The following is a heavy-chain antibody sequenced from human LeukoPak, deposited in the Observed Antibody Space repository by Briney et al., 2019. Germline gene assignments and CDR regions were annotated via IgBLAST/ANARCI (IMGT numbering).Heavy chain of an antibody. J-gene: IGHJ4*02. D-gene: IGHD6-19*01. CDR3: ARARSLAVAPGY. Sequence: PGRSLRLSCAASGFTFSSYAMHWVRQAPGKGLEWVAVISYDGSNKYYADSVKGRFTISRDNSKNTLYLQMNSLRAEDTAVYYCARARSLAVAPGYWGQGTLVTVSS. CDR2: ISYDGSNK. V-gene: IGHV3-30-3*01. CDR1: GFTFSSYA.